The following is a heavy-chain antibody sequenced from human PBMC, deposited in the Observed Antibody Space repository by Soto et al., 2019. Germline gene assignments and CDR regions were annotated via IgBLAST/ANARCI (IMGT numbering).Heavy chain of an antibody. J-gene: IGHJ6*02. V-gene: IGHV1-18*04. CDR1: GYTFTSYY. CDR3: ARDRMTTVTKGYYYYGMDV. CDR2: ISAYNGNT. Sequence: GASVKVSCKASGYTFTSYYMHWVRQAPGQRLEWMGWISAYNGNTNYAQKLQGRVTMTTDTSTSTAYMELRSLRSDDTAVYYCARDRMTTVTKGYYYYGMDVWGQGTTVTVSS. D-gene: IGHD4-17*01.